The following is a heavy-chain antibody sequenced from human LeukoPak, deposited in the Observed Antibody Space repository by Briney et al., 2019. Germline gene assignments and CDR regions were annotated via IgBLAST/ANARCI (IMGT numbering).Heavy chain of an antibody. CDR2: ISSSSSYI. Sequence: PGGSLRLSCAASGXTFSSYSMNWVRQAPGKGLEWVSSISSSSSYIYYADSVKGRFTISRDNAKNSLYLQMNSLRAEDTAVYYCARDGSVTMVRGVPTPPDYWGQGTLVTVSS. J-gene: IGHJ4*02. CDR1: GXTFSSYS. D-gene: IGHD3-10*01. V-gene: IGHV3-21*01. CDR3: ARDGSVTMVRGVPTPPDY.